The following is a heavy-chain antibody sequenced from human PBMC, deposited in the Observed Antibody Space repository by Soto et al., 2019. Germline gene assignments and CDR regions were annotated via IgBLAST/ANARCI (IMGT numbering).Heavy chain of an antibody. CDR1: GYSFTSYW. CDR2: IDPSDSYT. CDR3: ARRDWATMVRGVHPGDYYYYYGMDV. D-gene: IGHD3-10*01. V-gene: IGHV5-10-1*01. Sequence: PGESLKISCKGSGYSFTSYWISWVRQMPGKGLEWMGRIDPSDSYTNYSPSFQGHVTISADKSISTAYLQWSSLKASDTAMYYCARRDWATMVRGVHPGDYYYYYGMDVWGQGTTVTVSS. J-gene: IGHJ6*02.